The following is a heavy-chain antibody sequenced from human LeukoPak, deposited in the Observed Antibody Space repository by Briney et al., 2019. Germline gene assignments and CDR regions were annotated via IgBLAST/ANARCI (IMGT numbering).Heavy chain of an antibody. Sequence: GGSLRLSCAASGFTFSSYSMNWVRQAPGKGLEWVSSISSSSSYIYYADSVKGRFTISRDNSKNTLYLQMNSLRAEDTAVYYCAKDSYDILTGYYGWFDPWGQGTLVTVSS. CDR1: GFTFSSYS. CDR2: ISSSSSYI. J-gene: IGHJ5*02. V-gene: IGHV3-21*04. CDR3: AKDSYDILTGYYGWFDP. D-gene: IGHD3-9*01.